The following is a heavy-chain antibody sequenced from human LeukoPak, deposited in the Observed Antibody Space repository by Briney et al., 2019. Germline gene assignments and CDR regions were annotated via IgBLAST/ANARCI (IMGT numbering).Heavy chain of an antibody. CDR2: ISGSGGST. CDR1: GFTFSSYA. J-gene: IGHJ4*02. D-gene: IGHD2-8*01. V-gene: IGHV3-23*01. Sequence: ETGGSLRLSCAASGFTFSSYAMSWVRQAPGKGLEWVSAISGSGGSTYYAGSVKGRFTISRDNSKNTLYLQMNSLRAEDTAVYYCARVGYCTNGVCLNFDYWGQGTLVTVSS. CDR3: ARVGYCTNGVCLNFDY.